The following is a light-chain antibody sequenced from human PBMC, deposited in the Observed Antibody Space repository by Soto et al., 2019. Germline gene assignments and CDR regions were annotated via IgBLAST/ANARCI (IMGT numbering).Light chain of an antibody. CDR3: SSYTSSAKV. CDR2: EVS. J-gene: IGLJ1*01. CDR1: SNDVGGYNY. V-gene: IGLV2-14*01. Sequence: QSALTQPASVSGSPGQSITISCTGTSNDVGGYNYVSWYQQHPGKAPKLMIFEVSNRPSGVSNRFSGSKSGNTASLTISGLQAEDEADYYCSSYTSSAKVFGTGXKVTVL.